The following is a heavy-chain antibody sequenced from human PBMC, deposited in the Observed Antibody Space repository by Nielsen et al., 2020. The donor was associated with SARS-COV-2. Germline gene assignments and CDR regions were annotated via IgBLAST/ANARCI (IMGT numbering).Heavy chain of an antibody. CDR2: INHSGST. V-gene: IGHV4-34*01. CDR3: ARGRSFQV. CDR1: GGSFSGYY. D-gene: IGHD3-10*01. J-gene: IGHJ6*04. Sequence: GSLRLSCAVYGGSFSGYYWSWIRQPPGKGLEWIGEINHSGSTNYNPSLKSRVTISVDTSKNQFSLKLSSVTAADTAVYYCARGRSFQVWGKGTTVTVSS.